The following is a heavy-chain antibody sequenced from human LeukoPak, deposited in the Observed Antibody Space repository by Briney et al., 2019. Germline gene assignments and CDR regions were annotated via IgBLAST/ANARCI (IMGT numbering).Heavy chain of an antibody. CDR2: ISSSSSYT. CDR3: ARDSCSGGSCYSNLLPDY. V-gene: IGHV3-11*06. CDR1: GFTFSDYY. Sequence: GGSLRLSCAASGFTFSDYYMSWIRQAPGKGLEWVSYISSSSSYTNYADSVKGRFTISRDNAKNPLYLQMNSLRAEDTAVYYCARDSCSGGSCYSNLLPDYWGQGTLVTVSS. J-gene: IGHJ4*02. D-gene: IGHD2-15*01.